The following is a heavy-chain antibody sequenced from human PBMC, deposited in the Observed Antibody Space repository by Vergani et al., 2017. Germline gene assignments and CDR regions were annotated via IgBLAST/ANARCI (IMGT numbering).Heavy chain of an antibody. CDR2: IIPIFGTA. CDR1: GGTFSSYA. J-gene: IGHJ3*02. V-gene: IGHV1-69*01. CDR3: ARDRPRIQLWPRQDAFDI. D-gene: IGHD5-18*01. Sequence: QVQLVQSGAEVKKPGSSVKVSCKASGGTFSSYAIGWVRQAPGQGLEWMGGIIPIFGTANYAQKFQGRVTITADESTSTAYMELSSLRSEDTAVYYCARDRPRIQLWPRQDAFDIGGQGTMVTVSS.